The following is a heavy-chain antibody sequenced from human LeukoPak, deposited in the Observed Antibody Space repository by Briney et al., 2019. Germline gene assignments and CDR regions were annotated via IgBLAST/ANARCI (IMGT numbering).Heavy chain of an antibody. CDR2: IRYDGSNR. CDR1: GFTFSSYA. D-gene: IGHD6-13*01. Sequence: GRSLRLSCAASGFTFSSYAMNWVRQAPGKGLEWVASIRYDGSNRFYADSVKGRFTISRDNSKNTLYLQMNSQRAEDTAVYYCAKEGSSSWYVYYYYMDVWGKGTTVTVSS. J-gene: IGHJ6*03. V-gene: IGHV3-33*06. CDR3: AKEGSSSWYVYYYYMDV.